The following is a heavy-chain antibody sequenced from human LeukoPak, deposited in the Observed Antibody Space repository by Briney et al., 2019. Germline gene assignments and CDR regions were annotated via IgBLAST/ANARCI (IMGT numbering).Heavy chain of an antibody. Sequence: GGSLRLSCAASGFTFSSYSMNWVRQAPGKGLEWVSSISSSSSYIYYADSVKGRFTIPRDNAKNSLYLQMNSLRAEDTAVYYCARAQGIAVAGTVYWGQGTLVTVSS. CDR3: ARAQGIAVAGTVY. J-gene: IGHJ4*02. CDR2: ISSSSSYI. D-gene: IGHD6-19*01. CDR1: GFTFSSYS. V-gene: IGHV3-21*01.